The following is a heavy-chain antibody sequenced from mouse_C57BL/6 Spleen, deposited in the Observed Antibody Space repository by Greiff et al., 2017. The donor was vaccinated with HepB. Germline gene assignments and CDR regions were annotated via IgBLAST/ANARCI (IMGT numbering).Heavy chain of an antibody. Sequence: QVQLQQSGAELARPGASVKLSCKASGYTFTSYGISWVKQRTGQGLEWIGEIYPRSGNTYYNEKFKGKATLTADKSSSTAYMELRRLTSEDSAVYFCARSQDGGIYFDYWGQGTTLTVSS. CDR2: IYPRSGNT. CDR3: ARSQDGGIYFDY. V-gene: IGHV1-81*01. D-gene: IGHD2-3*01. CDR1: GYTFTSYG. J-gene: IGHJ2*01.